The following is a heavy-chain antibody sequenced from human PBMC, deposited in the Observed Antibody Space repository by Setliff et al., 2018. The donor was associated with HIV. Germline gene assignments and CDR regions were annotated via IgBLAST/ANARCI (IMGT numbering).Heavy chain of an antibody. Sequence: ASETLSLTCTVSGGSISSGNNYWSWIRQPPGKGLEWIAYIYYSGNTYYNPSLKSRVTISVDTSKNQFSLRLSSVTAADTAVYYCARGRLYGVVDYWGQGTLVTVSS. CDR1: GGSISSGNNY. V-gene: IGHV4-30-4*08. D-gene: IGHD3-10*01. J-gene: IGHJ4*02. CDR2: IYYSGNT. CDR3: ARGRLYGVVDY.